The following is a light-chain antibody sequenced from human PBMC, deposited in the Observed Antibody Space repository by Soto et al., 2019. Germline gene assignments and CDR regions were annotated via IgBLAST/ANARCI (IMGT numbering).Light chain of an antibody. J-gene: IGLJ2*01. V-gene: IGLV2-23*01. Sequence: QSALTQPASVSGSPGQSITISCTGTRSDVGSYNLVSWYQQHPGKAPKLMIYEGSKRPSGVSNRFSGSKSGNTASLTISGLQAEDEADYYCCSYAGSVVFGGGTTLTVL. CDR3: CSYAGSVV. CDR2: EGS. CDR1: RSDVGSYNL.